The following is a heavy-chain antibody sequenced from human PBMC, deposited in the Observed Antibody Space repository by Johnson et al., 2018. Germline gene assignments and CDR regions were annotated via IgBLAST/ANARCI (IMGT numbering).Heavy chain of an antibody. Sequence: VQLVESGGGVVQPGRSLRLSCAASGFTFSDYAMHWVRLAPGKGLEWVAVISFDGVNQYYADSVKGRFTISRDNSKNTLFLQMNSLRAEDTAVYYCAKDRFHGPQYDSSGYYMVAFDIWGQGTMVTVSS. D-gene: IGHD3-22*01. CDR3: AKDRFHGPQYDSSGYYMVAFDI. V-gene: IGHV3-30*18. CDR1: GFTFSDYA. CDR2: ISFDGVNQ. J-gene: IGHJ3*02.